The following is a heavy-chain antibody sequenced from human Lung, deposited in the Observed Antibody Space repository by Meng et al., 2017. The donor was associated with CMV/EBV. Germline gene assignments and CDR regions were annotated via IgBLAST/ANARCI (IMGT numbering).Heavy chain of an antibody. D-gene: IGHD1-26*01. CDR2: IDDSGST. Sequence: VPLTESGPGLVKPSGTLSLPVGVSGVSISSNIRWTWVRQPPGKGLEWIGDIDDSGSTNYNPSLNSRISISLDKSKNHFSLKVNSVTAADTAVYYCARGKQDAWELLAYWGQGALVTVSS. V-gene: IGHV4-4*02. CDR3: ARGKQDAWELLAY. J-gene: IGHJ4*02. CDR1: GVSISSNIR.